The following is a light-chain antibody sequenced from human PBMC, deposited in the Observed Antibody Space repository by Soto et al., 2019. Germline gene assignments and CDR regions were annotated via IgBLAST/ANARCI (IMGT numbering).Light chain of an antibody. CDR2: GAS. J-gene: IGKJ1*01. Sequence: TQSPATPSVSPGESAIHSCRASQSVGGDLAWYQQKPGQAPSLLIYGASTRATGIPARFSGSGSGTDFTLTISRLEPEDFAVYYCQQYGSSPGTFGQGTKVDIK. CDR1: QSVGGD. V-gene: IGKV3-20*01. CDR3: QQYGSSPGT.